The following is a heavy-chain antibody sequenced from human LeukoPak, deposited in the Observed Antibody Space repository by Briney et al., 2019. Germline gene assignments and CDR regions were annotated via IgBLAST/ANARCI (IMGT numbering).Heavy chain of an antibody. Sequence: GASVKVSCKASGYRFTGYYMHWVRQAPGQGLEWMGWTNPNSGGTNYAQKFQGRVTMTRDTSISTAYMELSRLRSDDTAVYYCASEHGDANVYFDYWGQGTLVTVSS. V-gene: IGHV1-2*02. CDR1: GYRFTGYY. CDR3: ASEHGDANVYFDY. D-gene: IGHD4-17*01. J-gene: IGHJ4*02. CDR2: TNPNSGGT.